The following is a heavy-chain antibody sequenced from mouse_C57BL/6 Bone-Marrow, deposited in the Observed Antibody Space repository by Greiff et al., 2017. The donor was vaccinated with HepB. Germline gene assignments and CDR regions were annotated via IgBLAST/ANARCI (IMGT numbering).Heavy chain of an antibody. D-gene: IGHD1-1*01. Sequence: EVQGVESGGGLVQPGGSLSLSCAASGFTFTDYYMSWVRQPPGKALEWLGFIRNKANGYTTEYSASVKGRFTISRDNSQSILYLQMNALIAEDSATYYCARYAYGSLDYWGQGTTLTVSS. CDR1: GFTFTDYY. J-gene: IGHJ2*01. V-gene: IGHV7-3*01. CDR2: IRNKANGYTT. CDR3: ARYAYGSLDY.